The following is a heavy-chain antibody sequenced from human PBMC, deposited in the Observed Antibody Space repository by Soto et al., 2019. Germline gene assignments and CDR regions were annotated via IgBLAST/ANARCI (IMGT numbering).Heavy chain of an antibody. CDR1: GFNFNTYA. CDR3: ARDRGDSGFFDL. CDR2: ISSGRIYI. D-gene: IGHD2-21*02. V-gene: IGHV3-21*01. J-gene: IGHJ2*01. Sequence: GGSLRLSCAASGFNFNTYAMNWVRQAPGKGLEWVSYISSGRIYIYYAESVKGRFTVSRDNAKNSLDLEMNSLRAEDTAIYYCARDRGDSGFFDLWGRGTLVTVSS.